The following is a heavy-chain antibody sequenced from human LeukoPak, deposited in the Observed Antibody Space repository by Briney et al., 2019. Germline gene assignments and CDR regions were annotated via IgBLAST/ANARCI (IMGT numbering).Heavy chain of an antibody. CDR1: GGSISSSSYY. J-gene: IGHJ4*02. Sequence: SETLSLTCTVSGGSISSSSYYWGWIRQPPGKGLEWIGEIYHSGSTNYNPSLKSRVTISVDKSKNQFSLKLSSVTAADTAVYYCARCSSSWYTFDYWGQGTLVTVSS. V-gene: IGHV4-39*07. CDR3: ARCSSSWYTFDY. D-gene: IGHD6-13*01. CDR2: IYHSGST.